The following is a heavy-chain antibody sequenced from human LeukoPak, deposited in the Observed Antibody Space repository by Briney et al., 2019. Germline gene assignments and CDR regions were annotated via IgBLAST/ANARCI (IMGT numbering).Heavy chain of an antibody. CDR3: ARDPSNRDGYNSGDY. J-gene: IGHJ4*02. CDR2: IKQDESKK. V-gene: IGHV3-7*01. CDR1: GFMFSGYW. D-gene: IGHD5-24*01. Sequence: PGGSLRLSCAASGFMFSGYWMSWVRQAPGKGLEWVANIKQDESKKYYVDSVKGRFTISRDNAKNSLYLQMNSLRAEDTAVYYCARDPSNRDGYNSGDYWGQGTLVTVSP.